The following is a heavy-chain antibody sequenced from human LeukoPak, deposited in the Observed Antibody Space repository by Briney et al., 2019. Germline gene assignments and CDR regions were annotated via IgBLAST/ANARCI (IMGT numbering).Heavy chain of an antibody. Sequence: GGSLRLSCVASGFRISGHAMSWVRQAPGKGLEWVSTITTSDGNTYYADSVKGRFTVSRDNSKNTLFLQMNSLRAEDTAVYYCAKDGGLWVSAHWGDSWGRGTLVTVSS. J-gene: IGHJ4*02. D-gene: IGHD7-27*01. CDR2: ITTSDGNT. V-gene: IGHV3-23*01. CDR3: AKDGGLWVSAHWGDS. CDR1: GFRISGHA.